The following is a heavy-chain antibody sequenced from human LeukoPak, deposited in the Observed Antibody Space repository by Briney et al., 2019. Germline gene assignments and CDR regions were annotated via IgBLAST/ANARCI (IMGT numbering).Heavy chain of an antibody. CDR1: GFTVSSNY. CDR3: ATPPMAAAGDDAFDI. V-gene: IGHV3-66*01. CDR2: IYSGGST. Sequence: GGSLRLSCAASGFTVSSNYMSWVRQAPGKGLEWVSVIYSGGSTYYADSVKGRFTISRDNSKNTLYLQMNSLRAEDTAVYYCATPPMAAAGDDAFDIWGQGTMVTVSS. J-gene: IGHJ3*02. D-gene: IGHD6-13*01.